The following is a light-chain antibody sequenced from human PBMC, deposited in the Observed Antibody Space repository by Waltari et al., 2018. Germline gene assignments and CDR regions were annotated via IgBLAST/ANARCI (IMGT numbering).Light chain of an antibody. CDR2: SSN. CDR3: AAWDDSLKGVV. CDR1: TSNIGSNT. Sequence: QSVLTQPPSASGTPGQKITISCSGSTSNIGSNTVDWYQQLPGTAPKLLMYSSNLRPSGVPERFYGSKSGSSASLAIFGLQSEDDADYYCAAWDDSLKGVVFGGGTKVTVL. V-gene: IGLV1-44*01. J-gene: IGLJ2*01.